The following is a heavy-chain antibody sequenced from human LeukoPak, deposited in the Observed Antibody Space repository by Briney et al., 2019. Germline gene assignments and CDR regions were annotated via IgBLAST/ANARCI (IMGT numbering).Heavy chain of an antibody. CDR1: GFSFVNNA. J-gene: IGHJ3*02. V-gene: IGHV3-23*01. D-gene: IGHD3/OR15-3a*01. CDR2: ISSAGTHT. CDR3: QGLGTDYHFGPFDI. Sequence: GGSLRLSCAAYGFSFVNNAMSWVRQTPGKGLEWVSAISSAGTHTFYADSVKGRFTISRDNSKNTLYLQMNSLRAEDTAIYYCQGLGTDYHFGPFDIWGQGTVVTVSS.